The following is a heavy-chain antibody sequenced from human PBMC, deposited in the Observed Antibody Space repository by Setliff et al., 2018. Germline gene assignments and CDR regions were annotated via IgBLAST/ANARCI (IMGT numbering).Heavy chain of an antibody. CDR3: AKSASLSGYYYYYMDV. CDR1: GFTFSSYW. J-gene: IGHJ6*03. Sequence: GGSLRLSCAASGFTFSSYWMHWVRQAPGKGLVWVSRINTDESTTNYADSVKGRFTISRDNAKNTLYLQMNSLRAEDTAVYYCAKSASLSGYYYYYMDVWGKGTTVTVSS. V-gene: IGHV3-74*01. CDR2: INTDESTT. D-gene: IGHD2-2*01.